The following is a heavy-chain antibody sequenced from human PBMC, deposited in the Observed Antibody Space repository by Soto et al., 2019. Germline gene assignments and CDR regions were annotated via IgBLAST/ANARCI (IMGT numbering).Heavy chain of an antibody. J-gene: IGHJ6*02. CDR2: FYYSENT. CDR3: AKLAGYCSGNSCHGDYAMDV. V-gene: IGHV4-39*01. CDR1: GGSISSKSYS. D-gene: IGHD2-2*01. Sequence: SETLSLTCSVSGGSISSKSYSWGWIRQPPGKGLEWIGTFYYSENTYYNPSLKSRVTISVDTSKNQFSLKLSSVTAADTAVYYCAKLAGYCSGNSCHGDYAMDVWGQGTAVTVSS.